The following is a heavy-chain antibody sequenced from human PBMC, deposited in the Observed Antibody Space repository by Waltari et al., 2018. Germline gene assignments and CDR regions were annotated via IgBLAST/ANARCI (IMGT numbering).Heavy chain of an antibody. V-gene: IGHV3-74*01. CDR1: GFIFSSYW. J-gene: IGHJ4*02. CDR3: AREVGVPDY. Sequence: EVQLVESGGGLVQPGGSLRLSCAASGFIFSSYWMHWVRQAPGKGLDCVSRINSDGSNTRYADSVKGRFTVSRDNAKNTLYLQMNSLRAEDTAVYYCAREVGVPDYWGQGTLVTVSS. CDR2: INSDGSNT. D-gene: IGHD3-10*01.